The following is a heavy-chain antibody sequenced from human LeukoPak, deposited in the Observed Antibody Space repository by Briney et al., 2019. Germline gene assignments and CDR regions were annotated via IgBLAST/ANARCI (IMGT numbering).Heavy chain of an antibody. D-gene: IGHD3-10*01. CDR1: GGSISSGDYY. V-gene: IGHV4-30-4*01. CDR3: ARAGSGSLGVPSYYFDY. CDR2: IYYSGST. Sequence: PSETLSLTCTVSGGSISSGDYYWSWIRQPPGKGLEWIRYIYYSGSTYYNPSLKSRVTISVDTSKNQFSLKLSSVTAADTAVYYCARAGSGSLGVPSYYFDYWGQGTLVTVSS. J-gene: IGHJ4*02.